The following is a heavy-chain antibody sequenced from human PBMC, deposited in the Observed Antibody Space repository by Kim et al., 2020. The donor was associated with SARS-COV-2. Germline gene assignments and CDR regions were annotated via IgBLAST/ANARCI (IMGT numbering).Heavy chain of an antibody. CDR3: ARGGAVAGHYYYYGMDV. V-gene: IGHV1-69*13. Sequence: SVKVSCKASGGTFSSYAISWVRQAPGQGLEWMGGIIPIFGTANYAQKFQGRVTITADESTSTAYMELSSLRSEDTAVYYCARGGAVAGHYYYYGMDVWGQGTTVTVSS. D-gene: IGHD6-19*01. CDR1: GGTFSSYA. J-gene: IGHJ6*02. CDR2: IIPIFGTA.